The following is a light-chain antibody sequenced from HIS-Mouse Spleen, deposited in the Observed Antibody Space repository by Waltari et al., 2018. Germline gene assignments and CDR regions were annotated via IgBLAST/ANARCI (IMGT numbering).Light chain of an antibody. Sequence: SYELTQPSSVSVSPGQTARITCSGDVLAKKYARWFQQKPGQAPVLVIYKDRERPSGIPERFSGSSSGTTVTLTISGAQVEDEADYYCYSAADNNLVFGGGTKLTVL. CDR1: VLAKKY. J-gene: IGLJ3*02. V-gene: IGLV3-27*01. CDR2: KDR. CDR3: YSAADNNLV.